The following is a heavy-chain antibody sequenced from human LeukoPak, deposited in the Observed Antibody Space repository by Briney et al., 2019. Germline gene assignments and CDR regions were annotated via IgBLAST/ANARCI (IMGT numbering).Heavy chain of an antibody. D-gene: IGHD3-22*01. J-gene: IGHJ4*02. CDR3: VRELPPVVKYYFDF. V-gene: IGHV3-33*01. Sequence: PGGSLRLSCAASGFTFSSYAMHWVRQAPGKGLEWLAVIWYDGGNKYYADSVKGRFTISRDTSKNTLFLQMNSLRAEDTAVYYCVRELPPVVKYYFDFWGQGTLVTVSS. CDR2: IWYDGGNK. CDR1: GFTFSSYA.